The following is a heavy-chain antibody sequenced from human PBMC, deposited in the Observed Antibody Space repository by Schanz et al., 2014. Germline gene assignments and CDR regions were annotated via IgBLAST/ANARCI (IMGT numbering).Heavy chain of an antibody. Sequence: EVQLVESGGGVVQPGGSLRLSCAASAFIFRSYSMHWVRQAPGKGLEWISYISFSGNTIYYADSVKGRFTISRDNAKNSVFLQMNRLRAEDTAVYYCATEGPRGTRHPINYYYAMDNWGQGTKVTV. J-gene: IGHJ6*02. D-gene: IGHD6-6*01. CDR3: ATEGPRGTRHPINYYYAMDN. CDR2: ISFSGNTI. CDR1: AFIFRSYS. V-gene: IGHV3-48*01.